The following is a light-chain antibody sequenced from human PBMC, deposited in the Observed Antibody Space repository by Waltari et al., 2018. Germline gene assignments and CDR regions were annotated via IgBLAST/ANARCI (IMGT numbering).Light chain of an antibody. J-gene: IGKJ2*01. CDR3: QHYNSPPYT. V-gene: IGKV1-5*03. Sequence: DIQMTQSPSTLSTSVGDRVTITCRASQSISSWLAWYQHKPGKAPKHLIYKASNLESGVPSRFRGSGSETEFTLTISSLQPDDVATYYCQHYNSPPYTFGQGTKLEIK. CDR1: QSISSW. CDR2: KAS.